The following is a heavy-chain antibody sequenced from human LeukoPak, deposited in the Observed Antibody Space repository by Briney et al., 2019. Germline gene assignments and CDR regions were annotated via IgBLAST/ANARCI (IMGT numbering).Heavy chain of an antibody. Sequence: GRSLRLSCAASGFTFSSYGMHWVRQAPGKGLEWVAVISYDGSNKYYADSVKGRFTISRDNSKNTLYLQMNSLRAEDTAVYYCAKDNGEGSYYYGMDVWGQGTTVTVSS. CDR1: GFTFSSYG. J-gene: IGHJ6*02. CDR2: ISYDGSNK. D-gene: IGHD4-17*01. V-gene: IGHV3-30*18. CDR3: AKDNGEGSYYYGMDV.